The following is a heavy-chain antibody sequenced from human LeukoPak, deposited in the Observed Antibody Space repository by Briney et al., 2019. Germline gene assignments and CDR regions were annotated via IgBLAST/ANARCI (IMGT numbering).Heavy chain of an antibody. CDR3: ASPGGVTTGYDAFDI. D-gene: IGHD4-11*01. J-gene: IGHJ3*02. CDR1: GGSISSSSYY. CDR2: IYYSGST. Sequence: PSETLSLTCTVSGGSISSSSYYWGWIRPPPGKGLEWIGSIYYSGSTYYNPSLKSRVTISVDTSKNQFSLKLSSVTAADTAVYYCASPGGVTTGYDAFDIWGQGTMVTVSS. V-gene: IGHV4-39*07.